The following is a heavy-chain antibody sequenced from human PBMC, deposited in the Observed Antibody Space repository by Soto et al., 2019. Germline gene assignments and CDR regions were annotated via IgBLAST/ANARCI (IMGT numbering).Heavy chain of an antibody. D-gene: IGHD4-17*01. J-gene: IGHJ5*02. CDR3: ARESYDDYVWWFDP. V-gene: IGHV3-33*01. CDR2: IWYDGSNK. Sequence: QVQLVESGGGVVQPGRSLRLSCAASGFTFSSYGMHWVRQAPGKGLEWVAVIWYDGSNKYYADSVKGRFTISRDNSKNTLYLQMDSLRAEDTAVYYCARESYDDYVWWFDPWGQGTLVTVSS. CDR1: GFTFSSYG.